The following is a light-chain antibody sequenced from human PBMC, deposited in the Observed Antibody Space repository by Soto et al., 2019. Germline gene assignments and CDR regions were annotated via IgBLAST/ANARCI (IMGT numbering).Light chain of an antibody. CDR1: QSVSRY. V-gene: IGKV3-11*01. Sequence: EIVLTQSPATLSLSPGERATLSCRASQSVSRYLAWYQQKPGQAPRLLIYDASNRATGLPARFSGSGSGTDFTLTISSLEPEAFAVYYCQQRSDWPRVTFGRGTRLEIK. J-gene: IGKJ5*01. CDR2: DAS. CDR3: QQRSDWPRVT.